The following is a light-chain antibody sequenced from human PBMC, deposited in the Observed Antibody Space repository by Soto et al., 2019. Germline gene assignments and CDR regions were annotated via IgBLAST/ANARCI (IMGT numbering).Light chain of an antibody. CDR2: DAS. CDR3: QQYENLPT. V-gene: IGKV1-33*01. Sequence: DIQMTQSPSSLSASIGDRVTMTCQASQNINNYLNWYQQKPGRAPKLLIYDASNLEAGVPSRFRGSGSGTDSTFTISRLQPEDIATYYRQQYENLPTFGQGTRLEI. CDR1: QNINNY. J-gene: IGKJ5*01.